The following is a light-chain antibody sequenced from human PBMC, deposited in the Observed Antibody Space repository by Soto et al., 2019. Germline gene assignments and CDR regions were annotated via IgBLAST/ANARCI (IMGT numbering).Light chain of an antibody. J-gene: IGLJ2*01. V-gene: IGLV2-14*01. CDR2: DVS. CDR1: SSDIGGYNY. CDR3: SSYTSSSTVL. Sequence: QSALTQPASVSGSPGQSITISCTGTSSDIGGYNYVSWYQQHPGKAPKLMIYDVSNRPSGVSNRFSGSKSGSTASLTISGLRAEDEADYYCSSYTSSSTVLFGGGTKLTVL.